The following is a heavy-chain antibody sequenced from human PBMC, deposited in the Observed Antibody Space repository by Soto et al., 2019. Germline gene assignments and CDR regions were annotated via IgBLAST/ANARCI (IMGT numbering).Heavy chain of an antibody. CDR1: GYTFTSYG. Sequence: ASVKVFCKASGYTFTSYGISWVRQAPGQGLEWMGWISAYNGNTNYAQKLQGRVTMTTDTSTSTAYMELRSLRSDDTAVYYCARDNPYYDFWSGGRGMDVWAKGPRSPSP. V-gene: IGHV1-18*01. CDR2: ISAYNGNT. D-gene: IGHD3-3*01. CDR3: ARDNPYYDFWSGGRGMDV. J-gene: IGHJ6*02.